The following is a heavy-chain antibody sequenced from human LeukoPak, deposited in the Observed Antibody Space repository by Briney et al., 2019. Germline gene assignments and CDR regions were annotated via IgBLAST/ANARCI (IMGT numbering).Heavy chain of an antibody. CDR2: IRYDGSKK. CDR3: AKGGYSYDSSGHNYFDY. V-gene: IGHV3-30*02. D-gene: IGHD3-22*01. Sequence: GGSLRLSCAASGFTFRSYGMHWVRQAPGKGLEWVAFIRYDGSKKDYADSVKGRFTISRDNSKNTLYLQMNSLRAEDTAVYYCAKGGYSYDSSGHNYFDYWGQGSLVAVSS. CDR1: GFTFRSYG. J-gene: IGHJ4*02.